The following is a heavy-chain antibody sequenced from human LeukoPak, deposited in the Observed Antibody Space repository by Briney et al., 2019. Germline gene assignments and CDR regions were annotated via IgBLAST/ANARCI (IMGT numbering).Heavy chain of an antibody. D-gene: IGHD3-16*02. CDR1: GYTFTSYD. CDR3: ARSKDYDYVWGSYPHGY. Sequence: ASVKVSCKASGYTFTSYDINWVRQATGQGLEWMGWMNPNSGNTGYAQKFQGRVTMTRNTSISTAYMELSSLRSEDMAVYYCARSKDYDYVWGSYPHGYWGQGTLVTVSS. V-gene: IGHV1-8*01. J-gene: IGHJ4*02. CDR2: MNPNSGNT.